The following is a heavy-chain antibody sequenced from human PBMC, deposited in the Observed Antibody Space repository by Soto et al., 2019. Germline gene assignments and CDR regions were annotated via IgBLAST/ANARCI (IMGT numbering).Heavy chain of an antibody. CDR3: ARDRPHSWLDP. D-gene: IGHD4-4*01. CDR1: GFTFTDYW. CDR2: IDILGTGT. Sequence: EEQLVESGGGLVEPGGSQRLTCTASGFTFTDYWMHWVRQAPGTGLVWVSGIDILGTGTEYADSVKGRFTISRDNAKNTIYLQMSSLRVQDTAVYYCARDRPHSWLDPWGQGTLVTVAS. J-gene: IGHJ5*02. V-gene: IGHV3-74*03.